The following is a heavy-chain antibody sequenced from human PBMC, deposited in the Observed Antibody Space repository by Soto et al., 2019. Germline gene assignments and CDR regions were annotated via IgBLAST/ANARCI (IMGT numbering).Heavy chain of an antibody. J-gene: IGHJ4*02. D-gene: IGHD3-16*01. V-gene: IGHV4-61*01. CDR3: ARADPDASVGY. CDR2: ISYSGST. CDR1: GYSLTSGYY. Sequence: SETLSLTCAVSGYSLTSGYYCGWIRQPPGKGLEWIGYISYSGSTYYNPSLKSRVTISADTSRNQFSLKLSSVIAADTAVYYCARADPDASVGYWGQGTLVTVSS.